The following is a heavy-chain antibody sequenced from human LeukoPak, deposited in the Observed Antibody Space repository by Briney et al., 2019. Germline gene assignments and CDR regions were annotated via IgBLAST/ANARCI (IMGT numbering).Heavy chain of an antibody. V-gene: IGHV3-21*01. D-gene: IGHD4-23*01. Sequence: PGGSLRLSCAASGFTFSSYSMNWVRQAPGKGLEWVSSISSSSSYIYYADSVKGRFTISRDNAKNSLYLQMNSLRAEDTAVYYRARVADYGGDLAYWGQRTPVTPPS. CDR1: GFTFSSYS. J-gene: IGHJ1*01. CDR3: ARVADYGGDLAY. CDR2: ISSSSSYI.